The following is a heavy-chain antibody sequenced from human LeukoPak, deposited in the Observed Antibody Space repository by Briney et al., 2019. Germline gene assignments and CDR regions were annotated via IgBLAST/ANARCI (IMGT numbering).Heavy chain of an antibody. CDR1: GYTFTSYA. CDR3: ARSKGYCSSTSCYIRRARYYYGMDV. CDR2: INAGNGNT. V-gene: IGHV1-3*01. J-gene: IGHJ6*02. Sequence: ASVKVSCKASGYTFTSYAMHWVRQAPGQRLEWMGWINAGNGNTKYSQKFQGRVTITADESTSTAYMELSSLRSEDTAVYYCARSKGYCSSTSCYIRRARYYYGMDVWGQGTTVTVSS. D-gene: IGHD2-2*02.